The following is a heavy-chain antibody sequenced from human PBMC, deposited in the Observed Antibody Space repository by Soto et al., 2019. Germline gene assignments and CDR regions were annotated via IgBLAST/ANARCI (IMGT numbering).Heavy chain of an antibody. CDR1: GGTFSSYT. Sequence: QVQLVQSGAEVKKPGSSVKVYCKASGGTFSSYTISWVRQAPGQGLEWMGRIIPILGIANYAQKFQGRVTITADKSTSTAYMELSSLRSEDTAVYYCARGSVVPDYYGMDVWGQGTTVTVSS. CDR2: IIPILGIA. CDR3: ARGSVVPDYYGMDV. D-gene: IGHD2-2*01. V-gene: IGHV1-69*02. J-gene: IGHJ6*02.